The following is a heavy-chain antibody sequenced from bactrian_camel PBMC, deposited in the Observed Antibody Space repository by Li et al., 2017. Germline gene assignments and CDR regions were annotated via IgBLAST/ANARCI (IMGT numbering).Heavy chain of an antibody. D-gene: IGHD5*01. J-gene: IGHJ4*01. CDR2: IESDGIT. Sequence: VQLVESGGGLVQPGGSLRLSCAASGFTFSMYHMNWVCQAPGKEREGIGSIESDGITKYADAVRGRFTISRDNSRNTLYLQMNNLRPEDTAVYYCAVNRGLRRRRSCRDIGGYWGQGTQVTVS. CDR3: AVNRGLRRRRSCRDIGGY. CDR1: GFTFSMYH. V-gene: IGHV3S10*01.